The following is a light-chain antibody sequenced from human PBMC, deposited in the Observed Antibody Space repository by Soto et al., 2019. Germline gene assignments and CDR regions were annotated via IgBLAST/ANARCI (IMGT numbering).Light chain of an antibody. CDR2: AAS. Sequence: DIQMTQSPSSLSASVGDRVTITCRASQSISSYLNWYQQKPGKAPKLLIYAASRLQSGVPSRFSGSGSGTDFTLTISRLQPEDLATYYCQQSYSTPRTFGQGTKVEIK. CDR3: QQSYSTPRT. J-gene: IGKJ1*01. V-gene: IGKV1-39*01. CDR1: QSISSY.